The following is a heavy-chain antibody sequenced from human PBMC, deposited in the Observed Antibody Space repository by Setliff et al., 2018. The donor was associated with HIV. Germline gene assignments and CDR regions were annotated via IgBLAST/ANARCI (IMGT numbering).Heavy chain of an antibody. J-gene: IGHJ4*02. D-gene: IGHD6-25*01. Sequence: GESLKISCKGSGKSLSNYWINWVRQMPGKGLEWVGFIYPGDSDTRYSPSFRGQVTISADKSTTTAYLDWARLKASDTAMYYCVRYIGAAAGYIDHWGQGTLVTVSS. V-gene: IGHV5-51*01. CDR3: VRYIGAAAGYIDH. CDR1: GKSLSNYW. CDR2: IYPGDSDT.